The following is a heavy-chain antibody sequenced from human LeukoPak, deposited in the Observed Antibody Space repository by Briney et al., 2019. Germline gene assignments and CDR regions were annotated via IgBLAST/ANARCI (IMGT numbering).Heavy chain of an antibody. J-gene: IGHJ5*02. CDR3: ARDPVNCGGDCYQA. D-gene: IGHD2-21*02. V-gene: IGHV3-48*03. CDR1: GFTFSGFE. Sequence: GGSLRLSCAASGFTFSGFEMNWVRQAPGKGLEWVSYISSSGSTRYYADSVEGRFTVFRDNAKNPLYLQMNSLRAEDTAVYYCARDPVNCGGDCYQAWGQGTLVTVSS. CDR2: ISSSGSTR.